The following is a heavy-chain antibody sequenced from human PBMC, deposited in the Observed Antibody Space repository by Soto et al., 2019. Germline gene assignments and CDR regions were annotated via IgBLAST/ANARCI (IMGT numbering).Heavy chain of an antibody. D-gene: IGHD5-18*01. V-gene: IGHV4-61*01. CDR1: GGSISSDYYH. CDR2: IYYSGIT. Sequence: PSETLSLTCTVSGGSISSDYYHWTWIRQSPERGLERICYIYYSGITNYNPSLKSRVTISVDTSKNQFSLKLSSVTAADTAVYYCASYRSYSYGYGENYYYYYYGMDVWGQGTTVTVSS. CDR3: ASYRSYSYGYGENYYYYYYGMDV. J-gene: IGHJ6*02.